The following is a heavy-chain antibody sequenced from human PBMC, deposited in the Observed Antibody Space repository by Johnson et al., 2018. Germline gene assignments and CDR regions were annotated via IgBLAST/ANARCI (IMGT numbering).Heavy chain of an antibody. V-gene: IGHV3-15*07. CDR1: GFTFSSAW. D-gene: IGHD6-13*01. J-gene: IGHJ6*03. CDR3: AKDGGVAVALRYVDV. CDR2: IQSKSEGGTT. Sequence: VQLVQSGGGLVQPGGSLRLSCEASGFTFSSAWRKWVRQAPGKGLEWVGRIQSKSEGGTTDYAAPEKGRFPISRDASKNSLYVEMKGLKTEDTAVYYCAKDGGVAVALRYVDVWGKGTTVTVSS.